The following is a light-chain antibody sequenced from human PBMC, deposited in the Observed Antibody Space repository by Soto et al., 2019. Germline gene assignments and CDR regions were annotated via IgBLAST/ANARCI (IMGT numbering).Light chain of an antibody. J-gene: IGLJ1*01. CDR1: SSNIGAGYD. CDR2: GNS. V-gene: IGLV1-40*01. Sequence: QSVLTQPPSVSGAPGQRATISCTVGSSNIGAGYDVHWYQQLPGTAPKLLIYGNSNRPSGVPDRFSGSKSGTSASLAITGLQAEDEADYYCQSYDSSLSGYVFGTGTKVTVL. CDR3: QSYDSSLSGYV.